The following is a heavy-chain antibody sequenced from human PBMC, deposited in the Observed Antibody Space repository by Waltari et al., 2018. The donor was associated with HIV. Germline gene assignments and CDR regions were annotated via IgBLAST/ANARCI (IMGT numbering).Heavy chain of an antibody. D-gene: IGHD1-26*01. CDR1: GFTFGDYA. V-gene: IGHV3-49*03. Sequence: EVQLVESGGGLVQPGRSLRLSCTASGFTFGDYAMSWFRQAPGKGLEWVGFIRSKAYGGTTEYAASVKGRFTISRDDSKSIAYLQMNSLKTEDTAVYYCTRDTRGGYYGMDVWGQGTTVTVSS. J-gene: IGHJ6*02. CDR3: TRDTRGGYYGMDV. CDR2: IRSKAYGGTT.